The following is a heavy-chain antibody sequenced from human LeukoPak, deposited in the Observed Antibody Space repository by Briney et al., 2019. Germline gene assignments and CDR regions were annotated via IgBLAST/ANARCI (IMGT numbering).Heavy chain of an antibody. CDR2: ISSSGSTI. Sequence: GGSLRLSCAASGFTFSSYEMNWVRQAPGKGLEWVSYISSSGSTIYYADSVKGRFTISRDNAKNSLYLQMSSLRAEDTAVYYWARDGGDYVFDYWGQGTLVTVSS. J-gene: IGHJ4*02. CDR1: GFTFSSYE. CDR3: ARDGGDYVFDY. V-gene: IGHV3-48*03. D-gene: IGHD4-17*01.